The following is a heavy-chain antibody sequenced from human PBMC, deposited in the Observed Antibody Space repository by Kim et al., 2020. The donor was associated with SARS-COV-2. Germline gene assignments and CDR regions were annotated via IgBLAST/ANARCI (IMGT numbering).Heavy chain of an antibody. CDR1: GFTFSPFA. CDR2: IRADESKK. Sequence: GGSLRLSCTASGFTFSPFAMHWVRQAPGKGLEWVAVIRADESKKYYAESVKDRFSVSRDNSKNTLYLQMNSLRAEDTAIYYCARNFGLATMIGGVWGLGTMVTVAS. D-gene: IGHD3-16*01. CDR3: ARNFGLATMIGGV. J-gene: IGHJ3*01. V-gene: IGHV3-33*01.